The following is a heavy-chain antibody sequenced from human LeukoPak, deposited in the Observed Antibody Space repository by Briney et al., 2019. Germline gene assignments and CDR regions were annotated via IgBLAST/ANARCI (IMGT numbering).Heavy chain of an antibody. J-gene: IGHJ4*02. CDR1: GFTFSTSP. D-gene: IGHD6-19*01. CDR3: ARGFGSAWYHDN. V-gene: IGHV3-30-3*01. Sequence: PGRSLRLSCAASGFTFSTSPMHWVRQAPGKGLEWVTVISYDGSSQYYADPVKGRFTISRDNSKHTLYLQMNSLRTEDTAVYYCARGFGSAWYHDNWGQGTLVTVSS. CDR2: ISYDGSSQ.